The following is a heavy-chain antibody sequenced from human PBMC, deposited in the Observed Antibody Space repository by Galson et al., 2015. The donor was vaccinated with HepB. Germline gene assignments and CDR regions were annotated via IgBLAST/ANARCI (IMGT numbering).Heavy chain of an antibody. D-gene: IGHD2-8*01. J-gene: IGHJ3*02. CDR2: IKPDGSER. CDR3: AKNGGAFDI. V-gene: IGHV3-7*03. CDR1: GFTFSRNW. Sequence: SLRLSCAASGFTFSRNWMTWVRQAPGKGLEWVANIKPDGSERNYVDSVKGRFTISRDNAKNSLYLQMNSLRAEDTAVYHCAKNGGAFDIWGQGTMVIVSS.